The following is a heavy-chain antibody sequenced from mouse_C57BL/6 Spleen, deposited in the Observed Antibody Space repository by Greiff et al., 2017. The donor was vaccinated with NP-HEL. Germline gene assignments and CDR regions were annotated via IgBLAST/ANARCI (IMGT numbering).Heavy chain of an antibody. CDR1: GFNIKDYY. D-gene: IGHD1-1*01. Sequence: QLQQSGAELVRPGASVKLSCTASGFNIKDYYMHWVKQRPEQGLEWIGRIDPEDGDTEYAPKFQGKATMTADTSSNTAYLQLSSLTSEDTAVYYCTTNYYGSSFYYFDYWGQGTTLTVSS. CDR3: TTNYYGSSFYYFDY. CDR2: IDPEDGDT. J-gene: IGHJ2*01. V-gene: IGHV14-1*01.